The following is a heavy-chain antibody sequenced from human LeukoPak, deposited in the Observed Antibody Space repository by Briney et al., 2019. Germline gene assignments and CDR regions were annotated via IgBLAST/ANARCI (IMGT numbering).Heavy chain of an antibody. CDR3: ANRRKYYDQRGAWYFDL. D-gene: IGHD3-22*01. Sequence: PSQTLSLTCAVSGGSISSGGYSWSWIRQPPGKGLEWIGYIYYSGSTNYNPSLKSRVTISVDTSKNQFSLKLSSVTAADTAVYYCANRRKYYDQRGAWYFDLWGRGTLVTVSS. CDR2: IYYSGST. V-gene: IGHV4-30-4*07. CDR1: GGSISSGGYS. J-gene: IGHJ2*01.